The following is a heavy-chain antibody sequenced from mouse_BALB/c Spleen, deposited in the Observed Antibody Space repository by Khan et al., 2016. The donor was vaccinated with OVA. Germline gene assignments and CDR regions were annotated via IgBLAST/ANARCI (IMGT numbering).Heavy chain of an antibody. J-gene: IGHJ3*01. CDR1: GFPFSDYY. CDR3: VRGFYGDPFAY. CDR2: ISDGGSYP. D-gene: IGHD2-13*01. V-gene: IGHV5-4*02. Sequence: EVELVESGGGLVKPGGSLTLSCAASGFPFSDYYMYWVRQTPEKRLEWVATISDGGSYPYYPDSVKGRFTISRDDAENNLYLQMSSLKSEDTAMYPCVRGFYGDPFAYWGQGTLVTVSA.